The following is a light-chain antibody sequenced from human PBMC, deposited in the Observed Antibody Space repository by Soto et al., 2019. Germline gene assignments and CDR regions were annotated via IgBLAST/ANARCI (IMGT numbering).Light chain of an antibody. CDR1: QSVSSK. CDR2: DAS. J-gene: IGKJ2*01. V-gene: IGKV3-15*01. Sequence: EIVMTQSPATLSVSPGERATLSCRASQSVSSKLAWYQQKPGQAPRLLIYDASTRASGVPARFSGSGSGTEFTLTISSLESEDFVVYYCQQYNDWYTFGQGTKLEVK. CDR3: QQYNDWYT.